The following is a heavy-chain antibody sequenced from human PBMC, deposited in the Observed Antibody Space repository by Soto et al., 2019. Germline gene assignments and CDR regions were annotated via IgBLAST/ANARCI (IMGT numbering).Heavy chain of an antibody. J-gene: IGHJ5*02. CDR1: GDSVSSGAYY. CDR2: VYYSGST. CDR3: ARVKRSTSRLDP. V-gene: IGHV4-61*08. D-gene: IGHD1-26*01. Sequence: SETLSLTCSVSGDSVSSGAYYWSWIRQPPGKGLEWIGYVYYSGSTSYNPSLETGVTISVDTSKNQFSLKLTSVTPADTAIYYCARVKRSTSRLDPWGQGTLVTV.